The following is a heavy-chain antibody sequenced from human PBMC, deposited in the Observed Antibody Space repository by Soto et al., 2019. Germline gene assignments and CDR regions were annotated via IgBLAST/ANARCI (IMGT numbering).Heavy chain of an antibody. Sequence: PSETLSLTCTVSGGSVSSGSYYWSWIRQPPGKGLEWIGYIYYSGSTNYNPSLKSRVNISVDTSKNQFSLKLSSVTAADTAVYYCARDGQLPYCSGGSCYTWFDPWGQGTLVTVSS. J-gene: IGHJ5*02. CDR2: IYYSGST. CDR3: ARDGQLPYCSGGSCYTWFDP. CDR1: GGSVSSGSYY. D-gene: IGHD2-15*01. V-gene: IGHV4-61*01.